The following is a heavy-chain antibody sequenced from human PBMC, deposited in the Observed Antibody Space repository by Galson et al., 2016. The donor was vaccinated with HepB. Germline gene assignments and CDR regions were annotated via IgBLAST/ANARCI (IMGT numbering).Heavy chain of an antibody. D-gene: IGHD3-10*01. CDR2: IYDGGPT. CDR1: GSTVSDNY. CDR3: ARDRLRGVVGSFHP. J-gene: IGHJ5*02. V-gene: IGHV3-53*01. Sequence: SLRLSCAASGSTVSDNYITWVRQAPGKGLEWVSIIYDGGPTYYADSVKGRFTISRDNSKNTVYLQMNSLTAEDTAIYYCARDRLRGVVGSFHPWGQGTLVTVSS.